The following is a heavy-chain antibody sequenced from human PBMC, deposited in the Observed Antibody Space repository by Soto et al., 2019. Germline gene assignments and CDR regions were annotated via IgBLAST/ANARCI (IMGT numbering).Heavy chain of an antibody. Sequence: QVHLVESGGGVVQPGRSLRLSCAASGFTFSYYAMHWVRQAPGKGLEWVAVISYDGSNKYYADSVKGRFTISRDNSKNTLYVQMNSLRAEDTAVYYCARDWSNYVGSYYGMDVWGQGTTVTVSS. CDR3: ARDWSNYVGSYYGMDV. CDR1: GFTFSYYA. V-gene: IGHV3-30-3*01. J-gene: IGHJ6*02. CDR2: ISYDGSNK. D-gene: IGHD4-4*01.